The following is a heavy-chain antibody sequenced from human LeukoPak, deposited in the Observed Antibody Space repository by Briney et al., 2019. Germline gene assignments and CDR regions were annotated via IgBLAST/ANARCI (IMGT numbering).Heavy chain of an antibody. V-gene: IGHV4-59*01. CDR3: ARSISGSDVGTWQY. Sequence: SETLSLTCTVSGGSISSYYWSWIRQPPGKGLEWIGYIYYSGSTNYNPSLKSRVTISVDTSKNQFSLKLSSVTAADTAVYYCARSISGSDVGTWQYWGPGILVTVSS. J-gene: IGHJ4*02. CDR1: GGSISSYY. CDR2: IYYSGST. D-gene: IGHD1-1*01.